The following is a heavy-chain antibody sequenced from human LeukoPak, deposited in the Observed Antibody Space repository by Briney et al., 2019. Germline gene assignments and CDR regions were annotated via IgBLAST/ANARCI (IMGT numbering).Heavy chain of an antibody. V-gene: IGHV3-23*01. CDR1: GIIFSKYG. CDR2: VLGSGVPT. CDR3: AKDPNGDYIGTFDI. D-gene: IGHD4-17*01. J-gene: IGHJ3*02. Sequence: GGSLRLSCAASGIIFSKYGMSWVRQAPGKGLEWVATVLGSGVPTYYADSVQGRFTISRDNSKNTLYLQMSSLRAEDTARYYCAKDPNGDYIGTFDIWGQGTMVIVS.